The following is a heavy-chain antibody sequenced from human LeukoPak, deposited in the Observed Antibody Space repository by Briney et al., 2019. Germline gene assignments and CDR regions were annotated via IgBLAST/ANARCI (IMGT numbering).Heavy chain of an antibody. CDR1: GFTFSTYN. CDR2: ITSGETYI. V-gene: IGHV3-21*01. CDR3: ARGVNYHGSGSYLRDWFDP. Sequence: GGSLRLSCAASGFTFSTYNMNWLRQAPGKGREWVSSITSGETYIYYADSVKGRFTISRDNAKNSLFLQVNSLRAEDTAVYYCARGVNYHGSGSYLRDWFDPWGQGTLVTVSS. J-gene: IGHJ5*02. D-gene: IGHD3-10*01.